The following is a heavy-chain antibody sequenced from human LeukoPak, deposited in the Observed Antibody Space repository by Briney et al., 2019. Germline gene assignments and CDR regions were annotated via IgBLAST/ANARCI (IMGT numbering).Heavy chain of an antibody. Sequence: SETLSLTCTVSGGSISSYYWSWIRQPPGKGLEWIGYIYYSGSTNYNPSLKSRVTISVDTSKNQFALKLSSVTAADTAVYYCARDHGYSFSLWGQGTLVTVSS. CDR3: ARDHGYSFSL. J-gene: IGHJ4*02. CDR2: IYYSGST. D-gene: IGHD6-13*01. CDR1: GGSISSYY. V-gene: IGHV4-59*01.